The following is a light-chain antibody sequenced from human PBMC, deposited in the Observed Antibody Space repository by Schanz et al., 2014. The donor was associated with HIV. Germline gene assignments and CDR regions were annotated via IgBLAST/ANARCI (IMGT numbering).Light chain of an antibody. V-gene: IGLV2-11*01. CDR2: VY. Sequence: QSVLTQPRSVSGSPGQSVTISCTGTSSDVNGYDVYKRPSGVPDRFSGSKSGNTASLTISGLQAEDEAHYYCCSYAGISTSVVFGGGTKLTVL. CDR1: SSDVNGY. CDR3: CSYAGISTSVV. J-gene: IGLJ2*01.